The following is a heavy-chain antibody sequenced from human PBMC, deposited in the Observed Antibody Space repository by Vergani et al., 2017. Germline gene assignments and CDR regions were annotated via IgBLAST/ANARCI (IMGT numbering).Heavy chain of an antibody. CDR3: AKGGGTQSYYYYGMDV. CDR2: IYSGGST. J-gene: IGHJ6*02. V-gene: IGHV3-66*02. Sequence: EVQLVESGGGLVQPGGSQRLSCAASGFTVSSNYMSWVRQAPGKGLEWVSVIYSGGSTYYADSVKGRFTISRDNSKNSLYLQMNSLRTEDTALYYCAKGGGTQSYYYYGMDVWGQGTTGTVSS. CDR1: GFTVSSNY.